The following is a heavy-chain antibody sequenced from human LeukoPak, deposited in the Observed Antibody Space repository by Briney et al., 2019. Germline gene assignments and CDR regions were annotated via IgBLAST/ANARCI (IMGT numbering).Heavy chain of an antibody. CDR3: ATDSSPDF. Sequence: GGSLRLSCAASGFTFSSYGMHWVRQAPGKGLEWVAVISSDGSNKYYGDSVKGRFTISRDNSKNTLYLQMNSLRADDTAVYYCATDSSPDFWGQGTLVTVSS. V-gene: IGHV3-30*03. CDR2: ISSDGSNK. J-gene: IGHJ4*02. CDR1: GFTFSSYG. D-gene: IGHD3-22*01.